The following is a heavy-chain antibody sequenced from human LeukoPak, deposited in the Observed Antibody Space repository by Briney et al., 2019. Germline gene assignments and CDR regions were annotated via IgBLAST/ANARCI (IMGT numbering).Heavy chain of an antibody. CDR1: GYSFTSNW. V-gene: IGHV5-51*01. CDR3: AKGEPTGNFDY. J-gene: IGHJ4*02. CDR2: IYPGDSDT. Sequence: GESLKISCKGSGYSFTSNWIGWVRQMPGKGLEWMGIIYPGDSDTRYSPSFQGQVTISAYKSITTAYLQWSSLKASDTAIYYCAKGEPTGNFDYLGQGTLVTVSS. D-gene: IGHD1-1*01.